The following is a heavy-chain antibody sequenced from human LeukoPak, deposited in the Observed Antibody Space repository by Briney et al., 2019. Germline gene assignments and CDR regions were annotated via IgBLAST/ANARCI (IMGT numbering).Heavy chain of an antibody. V-gene: IGHV3-23*01. CDR3: AKDLGRPYCSGGSXXVD. J-gene: IGHJ4*02. D-gene: IGHD2-15*01. CDR2: ISGSGGST. CDR1: GFTFSSYG. Sequence: GGTLRLSCAASGFTFSSYGMSWVRQAPGKGLEWVSAISGSGGSTYYADSVKGRFTISRDNSKNTLYLQMNSLRAEDTAVYYCAKDLGRPYCSGGSXXVDXGXGTXVTVSS.